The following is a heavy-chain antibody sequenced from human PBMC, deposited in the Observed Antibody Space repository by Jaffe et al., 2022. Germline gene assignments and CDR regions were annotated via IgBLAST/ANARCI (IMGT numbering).Heavy chain of an antibody. D-gene: IGHD2-2*01. Sequence: EVQLVESGGGLVQPGRSLRLSCAASGFTFDDYAMHWVRQAPGKGLEWVSGISWNSGSIGYADSVKGRFTISRDNAKNSLYLQMNSLRAEDTALYYCAKGHIVVVPAATPANYFDYWGQGTLVTVSS. CDR3: AKGHIVVVPAATPANYFDY. V-gene: IGHV3-9*01. J-gene: IGHJ4*02. CDR2: ISWNSGSI. CDR1: GFTFDDYA.